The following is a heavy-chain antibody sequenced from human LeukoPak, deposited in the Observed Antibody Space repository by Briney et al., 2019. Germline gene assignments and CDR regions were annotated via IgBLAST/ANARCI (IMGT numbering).Heavy chain of an antibody. CDR3: ARGGIAAAGAPFDY. D-gene: IGHD6-13*01. J-gene: IGHJ4*02. V-gene: IGHV4-34*01. CDR2: INHSGGT. Sequence: PSETLSLTCAVYGGSFSGYYWSWLRQPPGKGLEWIGEINHSGGTNYNPSLKSRVTISVDTSKNQFSLKLSSVTAADTAVYYCARGGIAAAGAPFDYWGQGTLVTVSS. CDR1: GGSFSGYY.